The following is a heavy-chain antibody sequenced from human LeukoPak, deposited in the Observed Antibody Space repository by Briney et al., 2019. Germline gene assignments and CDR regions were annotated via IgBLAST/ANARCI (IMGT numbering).Heavy chain of an antibody. Sequence: SVKVSCKASGGTFISYAISWVRQAPGQGLEWMGGIIPIFGTANYAQKFQGRVTITADESTSTAYMELSSLRSEDTAVYYCARSRDSNTQSDYWGQGTLVTVSS. D-gene: IGHD2-2*02. J-gene: IGHJ4*02. V-gene: IGHV1-69*01. CDR3: ARSRDSNTQSDY. CDR2: IIPIFGTA. CDR1: GGTFISYA.